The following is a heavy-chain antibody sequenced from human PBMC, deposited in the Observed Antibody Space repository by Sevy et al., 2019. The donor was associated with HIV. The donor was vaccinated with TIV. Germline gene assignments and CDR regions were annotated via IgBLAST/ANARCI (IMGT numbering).Heavy chain of an antibody. CDR2: IYYSGST. V-gene: IGHV4-39*01. Sequence: SETLSLTCTVSGGSISSSSYYWGWIRQPPGKGLEWIGRIYYSGSTYYNPSLKSRVTISVDTSKNQFSLKRSSVTAAVTAVYYCARHSAGITIFGVVIRGPPDYWGQGTLVTASS. J-gene: IGHJ4*02. CDR1: GGSISSSSYY. D-gene: IGHD3-3*01. CDR3: ARHSAGITIFGVVIRGPPDY.